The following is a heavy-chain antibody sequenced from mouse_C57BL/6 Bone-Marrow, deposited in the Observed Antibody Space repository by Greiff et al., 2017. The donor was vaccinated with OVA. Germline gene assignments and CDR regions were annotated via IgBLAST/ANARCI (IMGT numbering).Heavy chain of an antibody. D-gene: IGHD1-1*01. Sequence: EVKVEESGGGLVQPGGSMKLSCAASGFTFSDAWMDWVRQSPEKGLEWVAEIRNKANNNATYYAESLKGRFTISRDDSQSSVYLQMNSLRAEDTGIYYCTKGYYGSSQYYFDYWGQGTTLTVSS. CDR3: TKGYYGSSQYYFDY. CDR1: GFTFSDAW. J-gene: IGHJ2*01. CDR2: IRNKANNNAT. V-gene: IGHV6-6*01.